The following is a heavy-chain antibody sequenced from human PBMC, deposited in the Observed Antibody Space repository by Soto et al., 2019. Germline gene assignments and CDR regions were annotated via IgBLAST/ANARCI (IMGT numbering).Heavy chain of an antibody. V-gene: IGHV4-4*02. CDR2: ISLNGDI. J-gene: IGHJ6*04. D-gene: IGHD2-8*02. Sequence: QVQLQESGPGRVESSGTLSLTCAVYGGSITSGHWWTWVRQSPGKGLEWIGEISLNGDINYSPSLQGRVTVSMDMYRNHLSLRLTSVTATDTAVYYCATRETRTGGPVWGTGTMVTVSA. CDR1: GGSITSGHW. CDR3: ATRETRTGGPV.